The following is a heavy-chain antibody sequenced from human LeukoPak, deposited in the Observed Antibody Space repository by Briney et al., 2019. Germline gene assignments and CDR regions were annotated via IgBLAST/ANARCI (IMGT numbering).Heavy chain of an antibody. Sequence: GGSLRLSCAASGFTFSSYGMHWVRQAPGKGLEWVAVISYDGSNKYYADSVKGRFTISRDNSKNTLYLQMNSLRAEDTAVYYCARDHPDFDYWGQGTLVTVSS. CDR2: ISYDGSNK. J-gene: IGHJ4*02. V-gene: IGHV3-30*03. CDR3: ARDHPDFDY. CDR1: GFTFSSYG.